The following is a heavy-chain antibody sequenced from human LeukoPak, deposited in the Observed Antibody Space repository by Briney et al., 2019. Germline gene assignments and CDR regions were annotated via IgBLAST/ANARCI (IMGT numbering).Heavy chain of an antibody. D-gene: IGHD7-27*01. V-gene: IGHV4-4*07. CDR2: IYTSGNT. Sequence: SQTLSLTCTVSGGSISSYYWSWIRQPAGKGLEGIGRIYTSGNTNYNPSLKSRVTISVDTSKKQFSLKLNSVTAADTAVYYCARGTLGIDWFDPWGQGTLVTVSS. CDR3: ARGTLGIDWFDP. CDR1: GGSISSYY. J-gene: IGHJ5*02.